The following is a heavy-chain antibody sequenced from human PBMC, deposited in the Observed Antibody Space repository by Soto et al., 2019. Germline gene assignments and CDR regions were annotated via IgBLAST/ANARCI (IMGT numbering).Heavy chain of an antibody. Sequence: SETLSLTCTVSGGSITSSSYYWGWIRQPPGKGLEWIGNIYYSGSTYYNPSLKSRVTISVDTSKNQLSLKLSSVTAADTVVYYCMLGSGWKDFDYWGQGTLVTVSS. V-gene: IGHV4-39*01. CDR1: GGSITSSSYY. CDR3: MLGSGWKDFDY. D-gene: IGHD3-22*01. J-gene: IGHJ4*02. CDR2: IYYSGST.